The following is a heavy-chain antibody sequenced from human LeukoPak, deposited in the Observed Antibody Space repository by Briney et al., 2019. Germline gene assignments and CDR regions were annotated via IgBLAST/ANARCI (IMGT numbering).Heavy chain of an antibody. V-gene: IGHV4-4*07. J-gene: IGHJ4*02. CDR1: VGSISRYY. CDR2: IYTSGSI. CDR3: ARDLGDDWNFDY. D-gene: IGHD1-1*01. Sequence: PSETLCLTRAVSVGSISRYYWSWIRQPAGKGRGWSGRIYTSGSINYNPSLKSRVTTSVDTSKNQFSLKLSSVTAADTAVYYCARDLGDDWNFDYWGQGTLVTVSS.